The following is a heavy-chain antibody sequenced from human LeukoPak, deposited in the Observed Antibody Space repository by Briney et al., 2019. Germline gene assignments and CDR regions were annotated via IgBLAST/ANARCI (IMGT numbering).Heavy chain of an antibody. CDR2: INPDGSST. J-gene: IGHJ4*02. CDR1: GFTFSTYW. D-gene: IGHD2-2*01. V-gene: IGHV3-74*01. Sequence: GGSLRLSCAASGFTFSTYWTHWVRQAPGKGLVWVSRINPDGSSTSYADSVKGRFTISRDNAKNTLYLKRNSLRAEDTGVFYCARGRYCTSASCYLDYWGKGPRLTVSS. CDR3: ARGRYCTSASCYLDY.